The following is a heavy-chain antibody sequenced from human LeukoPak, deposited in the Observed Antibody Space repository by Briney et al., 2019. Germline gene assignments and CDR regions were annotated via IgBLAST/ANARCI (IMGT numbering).Heavy chain of an antibody. CDR2: ISGSGGNR. J-gene: IGHJ4*02. Sequence: GGSLRLSCEASGFTFPSNAMSWVRQAPGKGLEWVSGISGSGGNRYYADSVKGRFTISRDNPKNTLYLQMNSLRAEGKAVYYCAKGSSGSYHFDYWGQGTLVTVSS. D-gene: IGHD1-26*01. CDR3: AKGSSGSYHFDY. CDR1: GFTFPSNA. V-gene: IGHV3-23*01.